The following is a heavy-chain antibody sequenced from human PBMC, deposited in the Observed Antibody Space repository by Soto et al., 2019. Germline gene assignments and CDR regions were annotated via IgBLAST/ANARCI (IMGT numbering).Heavy chain of an antibody. CDR2: IIPIFGTA. CDR3: ARHPGGRGYYYGMDV. Sequence: QVQLVQSGAEVKKPGSSVKVSCKASGGSFSSYDISWVREAPGQGIEWMGGIIPIFGTANYAQKFQGRVTITADESTSTAYMELSSLRSEDTAVYYCARHPGGRGYYYGMDVWGQGTTVTVSS. J-gene: IGHJ6*02. V-gene: IGHV1-69*12. D-gene: IGHD2-15*01. CDR1: GGSFSSYD.